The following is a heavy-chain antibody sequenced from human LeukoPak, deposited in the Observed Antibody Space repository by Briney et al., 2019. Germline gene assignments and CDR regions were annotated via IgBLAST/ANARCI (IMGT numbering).Heavy chain of an antibody. CDR2: ISWNSGSI. J-gene: IGHJ3*02. CDR1: GFTFSSYW. CDR3: ATITTLLRSVALHGAFDI. D-gene: IGHD4-11*01. Sequence: GGSLRLSCAASGFTFSSYWMSWVRQAPGKGLEWVSGISWNSGSIGYADSVKGRFTISRDNAKNSLYLQMNSLRAEDTALYYCATITTLLRSVALHGAFDIWGQGTMVTVSS. V-gene: IGHV3-9*01.